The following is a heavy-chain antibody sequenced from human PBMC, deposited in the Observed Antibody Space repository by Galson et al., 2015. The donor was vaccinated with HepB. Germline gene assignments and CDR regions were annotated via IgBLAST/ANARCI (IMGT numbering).Heavy chain of an antibody. J-gene: IGHJ5*02. CDR3: AKSGVQWLVRGNWFDP. CDR1: GSTFSSYG. CDR2: ISYDGSNK. D-gene: IGHD6-19*01. V-gene: IGHV3-30*18. Sequence: SLRLSCAASGSTFSSYGMHWVRQAPGKGLEWVAVISYDGSNKYYADSVKGRFTISRDNSKNTLYLQMNSLRAEDTAVYYCAKSGVQWLVRGNWFDPWGQGTLVTVSS.